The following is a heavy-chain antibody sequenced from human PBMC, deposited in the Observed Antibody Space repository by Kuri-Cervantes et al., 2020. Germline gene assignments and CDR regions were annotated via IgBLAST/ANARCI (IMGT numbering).Heavy chain of an antibody. J-gene: IGHJ3*02. V-gene: IGHV4-39*07. Sequence: SETLSLTCTVSGGSISSSSYYWGWIRQPPGKGLEWIGSIYYSGSTYYNPSLKSRVTISVDTSKNQFSLKLSSVTAADTAVYYCARIVGALHAFDIWGQGTMVTVSS. D-gene: IGHD1-26*01. CDR2: IYYSGST. CDR3: ARIVGALHAFDI. CDR1: GGSISSSSYY.